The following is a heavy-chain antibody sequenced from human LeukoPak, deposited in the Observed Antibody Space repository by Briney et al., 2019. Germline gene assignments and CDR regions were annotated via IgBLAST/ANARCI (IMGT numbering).Heavy chain of an antibody. V-gene: IGHV1-2*02. D-gene: IGHD5-24*01. CDR2: INPNSGGT. Sequence: ASVKVSFKASGYTFTGYYMHWVRQAPGQGLEWMGWINPNSGGTNYAQKFQGRVTMTRDTSISTAYMELSRLRSDDTAVYYCARSLPGQMATISGYFDYWGQGTLVTVSS. J-gene: IGHJ4*02. CDR3: ARSLPGQMATISGYFDY. CDR1: GYTFTGYY.